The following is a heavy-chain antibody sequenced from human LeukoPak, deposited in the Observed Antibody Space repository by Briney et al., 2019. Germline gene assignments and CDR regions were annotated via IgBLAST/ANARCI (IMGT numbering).Heavy chain of an antibody. D-gene: IGHD3-10*01. V-gene: IGHV3-74*01. CDR1: GFTFSNYW. J-gene: IGHJ4*02. Sequence: GGSLRLSCAASGFTFSNYWMHWVRHAPRKGLVWVSRINSDGSSTDYADSVKGRFTISRDNAKNTLYLQMNSLRAEDTAVYYCARGGSGSYYPYWGQGTLVSVSS. CDR3: ARGGSGSYYPY. CDR2: INSDGSST.